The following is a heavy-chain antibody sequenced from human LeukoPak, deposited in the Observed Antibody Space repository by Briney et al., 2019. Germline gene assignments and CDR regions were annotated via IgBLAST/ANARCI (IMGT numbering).Heavy chain of an antibody. V-gene: IGHV3-21*01. Sequence: GGSLRLSCAASGFTFSSHTMNWVRQAPGKGLESVSLISSSSTYIWYADSVKGRFTISRDNAKNSLYLQINSLRAEDTAVYYCARERASYYFDSWGQGTLVTVSS. CDR3: ARERASYYFDS. D-gene: IGHD3-10*01. CDR1: GFTFSSHT. CDR2: ISSSSTYI. J-gene: IGHJ4*02.